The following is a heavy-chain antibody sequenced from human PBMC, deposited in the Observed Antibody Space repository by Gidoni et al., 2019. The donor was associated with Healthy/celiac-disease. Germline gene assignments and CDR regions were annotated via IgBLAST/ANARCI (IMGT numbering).Heavy chain of an antibody. CDR1: GGPFSSYA. Sequence: QVQLVQSGAEVKTPGSSVKVSCKASGGPFSSYAISWVRQAPGQGLEWMGGIIPIFGTANYAQKFQGRVTITADESTSTAYMELSSLRSEDTAVYYCASQHDYGDYYRLFDYWGQGTLVTVSS. D-gene: IGHD4-17*01. J-gene: IGHJ4*02. CDR2: IIPIFGTA. V-gene: IGHV1-69*01. CDR3: ASQHDYGDYYRLFDY.